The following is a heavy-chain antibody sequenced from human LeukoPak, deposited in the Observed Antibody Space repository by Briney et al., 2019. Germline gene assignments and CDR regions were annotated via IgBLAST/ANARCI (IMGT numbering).Heavy chain of an antibody. V-gene: IGHV3-21*01. D-gene: IGHD2-15*01. Sequence: GGSLRLSCAASGFTFSSYSMNWVRQAPGKGLEWVSSISSSSYIYYADSVKGRFTISRDNAKNSLYLQMNSLRAEDTAVYYCARGGYCSGGSCPSTYYYGMDVWGKGTTVTVSS. CDR2: ISSSSYI. CDR3: ARGGYCSGGSCPSTYYYGMDV. CDR1: GFTFSSYS. J-gene: IGHJ6*04.